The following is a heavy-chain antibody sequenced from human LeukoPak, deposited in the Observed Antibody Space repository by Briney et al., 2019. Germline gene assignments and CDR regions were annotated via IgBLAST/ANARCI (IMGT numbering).Heavy chain of an antibody. CDR1: GYTFTTHD. V-gene: IGHV1-8*01. J-gene: IGHJ4*02. D-gene: IGHD3-9*01. CDR3: ARGLGDYNTDWFPVSGY. CDR2: MNPGSGDA. Sequence: ASVNVSCKASGYTFTTHDLTWVRQAPGQGLEWMGWMNPGSGDAAYAQKFQGRVTMTRDTSMSTAYMELNSLGSEDTAIYYCARGLGDYNTDWFPVSGYWGQGTPVTVSS.